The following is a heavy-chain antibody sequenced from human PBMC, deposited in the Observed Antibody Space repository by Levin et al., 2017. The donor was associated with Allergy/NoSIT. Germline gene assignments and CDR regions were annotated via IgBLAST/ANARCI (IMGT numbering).Heavy chain of an antibody. Sequence: ASVKVSCKASGGTFSSYAISWVRQAPGQGLEWMGGIIPIFGTANYAQKFQGRVTITADKSTSTAYMELSSLRSEDTAVYYCATATPEIAAAVGGGVADGWGQGTTVTVSS. CDR1: GGTFSSYA. CDR2: IIPIFGTA. CDR3: ATATPEIAAAVGGGVADG. J-gene: IGHJ6*02. D-gene: IGHD6-13*01. V-gene: IGHV1-69*06.